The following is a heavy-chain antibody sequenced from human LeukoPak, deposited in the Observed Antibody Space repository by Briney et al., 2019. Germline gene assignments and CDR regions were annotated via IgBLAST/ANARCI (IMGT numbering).Heavy chain of an antibody. CDR2: INHSGST. CDR1: GGSFSGYY. V-gene: IGHV4-34*01. CDR3: ARGASSGWYPLSYYYMDV. J-gene: IGHJ6*03. Sequence: SETLSLTCAVYGGSFSGYYWSWIRQPPGKGLEWIGEINHSGSTNYNPSLKSRVTISVDTSKNQFSLKLSSVTAADTAVHYCARGASSGWYPLSYYYMDVWGKGTTVTVSS. D-gene: IGHD6-19*01.